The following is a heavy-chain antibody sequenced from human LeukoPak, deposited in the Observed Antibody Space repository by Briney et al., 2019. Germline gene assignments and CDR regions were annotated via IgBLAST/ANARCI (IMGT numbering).Heavy chain of an antibody. CDR3: ARDEYGSGSSILY. CDR2: IYYSGST. CDR1: GGSISSSSYY. D-gene: IGHD3-10*01. Sequence: SGTLSLTCTVSGGSISSSSYYWGWIRQPPGKGLEWIGSIYYSGSTYYNPSLKSRVTISVDTSKNQFSLKLSSVTAADTAVYYCARDEYGSGSSILYWGQGTLVTVSS. V-gene: IGHV4-39*07. J-gene: IGHJ4*02.